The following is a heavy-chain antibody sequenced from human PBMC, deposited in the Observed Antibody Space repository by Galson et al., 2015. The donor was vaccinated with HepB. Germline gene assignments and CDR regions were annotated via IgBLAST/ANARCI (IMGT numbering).Heavy chain of an antibody. D-gene: IGHD2-15*01. CDR1: GFTFSSYW. J-gene: IGHJ3*02. CDR2: INSDGSST. Sequence: SLRLSCAASGFTFSSYWMHWVRQAPGKGLVWVSRINSDGSSTSYADSVKGRFTISRDNAKNTLYLQMNSLRAEDTAVYYCARECPWWAFDIWGQGTMVTVSS. V-gene: IGHV3-74*01. CDR3: ARECPWWAFDI.